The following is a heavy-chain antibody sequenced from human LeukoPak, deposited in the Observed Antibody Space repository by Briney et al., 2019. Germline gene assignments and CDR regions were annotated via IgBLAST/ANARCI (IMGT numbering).Heavy chain of an antibody. Sequence: PGGSLRLSCAASGFSVSSCYMSWVRQAPGKGLEWVAVISYDGSYICYADSVKDRFTISRDDSKNTLYLQMDSLRAEDTAVYYCAGQGYSSGWYWALDYWGQGTLVTVSS. D-gene: IGHD6-19*01. J-gene: IGHJ4*02. V-gene: IGHV3-30*04. CDR3: AGQGYSSGWYWALDY. CDR1: GFSVSSCY. CDR2: ISYDGSYI.